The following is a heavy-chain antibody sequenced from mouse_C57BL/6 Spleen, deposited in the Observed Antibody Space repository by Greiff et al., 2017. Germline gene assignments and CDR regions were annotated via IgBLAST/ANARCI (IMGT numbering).Heavy chain of an antibody. J-gene: IGHJ4*01. CDR1: GYTFTSYT. V-gene: IGHV1-4*01. Sequence: QVQLQQSGAELARPGASVKMSCKASGYTFTSYTLHWVEQRPGPGLAWIGYINPSSGYAKSTQKVKDKATLTADQSSSTAYMQLSSLTSEDSAVYYCARSGPLGYYAMDYWGQGTSVTVAS. CDR2: INPSSGYA. D-gene: IGHD3-2*02. CDR3: ARSGPLGYYAMDY.